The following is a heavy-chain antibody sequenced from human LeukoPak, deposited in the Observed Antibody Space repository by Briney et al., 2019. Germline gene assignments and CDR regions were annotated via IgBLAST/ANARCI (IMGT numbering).Heavy chain of an antibody. D-gene: IGHD6-13*01. Sequence: GGSLRLSCAASGFTFSFSGMYWVRQAPGKGLEWVAFISDDGSRKYYADSVKGRFTISRDNSKNTLFLQMSSLRTEDTAVYYCAKDRSTTWSFDYWGQGTLVTVSS. CDR1: GFTFSFSG. J-gene: IGHJ4*02. CDR3: AKDRSTTWSFDY. CDR2: ISDDGSRK. V-gene: IGHV3-30*18.